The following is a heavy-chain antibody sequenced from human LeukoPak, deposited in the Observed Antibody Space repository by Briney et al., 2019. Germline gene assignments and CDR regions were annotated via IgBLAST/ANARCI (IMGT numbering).Heavy chain of an antibody. CDR2: IYYSGST. Sequence: SETLSLTCTVSGGSISSHYWSWIRQPPGKGLEWIGYIYYSGSTNYNPSLKSRVTISVDTSKNQFSLKLSSVTAADTAVYYCARYYYDSSGYYEDYWGQGALVTFSS. D-gene: IGHD3-22*01. J-gene: IGHJ4*02. V-gene: IGHV4-59*11. CDR1: GGSISSHY. CDR3: ARYYYDSSGYYEDY.